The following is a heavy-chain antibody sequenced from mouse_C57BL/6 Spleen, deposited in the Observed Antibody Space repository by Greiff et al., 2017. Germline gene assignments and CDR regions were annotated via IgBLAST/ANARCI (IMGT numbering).Heavy chain of an antibody. V-gene: IGHV1-39*01. CDR3: ARTDCYYFYAMDY. CDR1: GFSFTDYN. Sequence: EVKLQESGPELVKPGASVKISCKASGFSFTDYNMNWVKQSNGKSLEWIGVINPNYGTTSYNQKFKGKATLTVDQSTSTAYMQLNSLTSEDSAVYYCARTDCYYFYAMDYWGQGTSVTVSS. D-gene: IGHD2-3*01. J-gene: IGHJ4*01. CDR2: INPNYGTT.